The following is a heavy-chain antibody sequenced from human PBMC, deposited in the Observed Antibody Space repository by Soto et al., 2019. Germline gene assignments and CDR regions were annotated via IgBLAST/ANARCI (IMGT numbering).Heavy chain of an antibody. CDR2: IYSSGST. CDR1: GGSISGYY. Sequence: SETLSLTCTVSGGSISGYYWSWIRQPPGKGLEWIGYIYSSGSTNYNPSLKSRVTISVDTSKNQFSLKLNSVTAADTAVYYCARTPGYWGQGTLVTVSS. V-gene: IGHV4-59*01. J-gene: IGHJ4*02. CDR3: ARTPGY.